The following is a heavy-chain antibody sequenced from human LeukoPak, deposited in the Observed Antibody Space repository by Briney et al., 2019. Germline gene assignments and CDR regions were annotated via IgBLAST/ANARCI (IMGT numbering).Heavy chain of an antibody. CDR3: ARVQDYYDSSGYDNWFDP. Sequence: SETLSLTCTVSGGSISSYYWSWIRQPAGKGLEWIGRIYTSGSTNYNPSLKSRVTMSVDTSKNQFSLKLSFVTAADTAVYYCARVQDYYDSSGYDNWFDPWGQGTLVTVSS. D-gene: IGHD3-22*01. CDR1: GGSISSYY. CDR2: IYTSGST. V-gene: IGHV4-4*07. J-gene: IGHJ5*02.